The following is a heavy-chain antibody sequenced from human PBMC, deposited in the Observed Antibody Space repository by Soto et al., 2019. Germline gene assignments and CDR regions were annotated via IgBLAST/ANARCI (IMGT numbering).Heavy chain of an antibody. D-gene: IGHD6-19*01. CDR2: INHSGST. Sequence: QVQLQQWGAGLLKPSETLSLTCAVYGGSFSGYYWSWIRQPPGKGLEWIGEINHSGSTNYNPSLKSRVTISVDTSKNQFSLKLSSVTAADTAVYYCARGLAGSGWPLDYWGQGTPVTVSS. J-gene: IGHJ4*02. CDR3: ARGLAGSGWPLDY. V-gene: IGHV4-34*01. CDR1: GGSFSGYY.